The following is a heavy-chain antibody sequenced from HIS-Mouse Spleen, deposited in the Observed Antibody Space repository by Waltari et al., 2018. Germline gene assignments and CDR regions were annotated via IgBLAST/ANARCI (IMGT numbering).Heavy chain of an antibody. CDR2: INPNSGGT. D-gene: IGHD2-2*01. Sequence: QVQLVQSGAEVKKPGASVKVSCKASGYTFTGYYMHWLRQAPGPGLEWMGWINPNSGGTNYAQKFQGRVTMTRDTSISTAYMELSRLRSDDTAVYYCAREGHWDIVVVPAARGFDYWGQGTLVTVSS. CDR1: GYTFTGYY. CDR3: AREGHWDIVVVPAARGFDY. V-gene: IGHV1-2*02. J-gene: IGHJ4*02.